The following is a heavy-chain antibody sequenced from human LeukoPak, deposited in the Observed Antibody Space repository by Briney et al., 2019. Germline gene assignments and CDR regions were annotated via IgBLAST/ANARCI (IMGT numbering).Heavy chain of an antibody. J-gene: IGHJ4*02. CDR1: GGSFSGYY. D-gene: IGHD3-10*01. V-gene: IGHV4-34*01. Sequence: PSETLSLTCAVYGGSFSGYYWSWIRQPPGKGLEWVGEINHSGSTNYNPSLKSRVTISVDTSKNQFSLKLSSVTAADTAVYYCARRRGSESEYYFDYWGQGTLVTVSS. CDR3: ARRRGSESEYYFDY. CDR2: INHSGST.